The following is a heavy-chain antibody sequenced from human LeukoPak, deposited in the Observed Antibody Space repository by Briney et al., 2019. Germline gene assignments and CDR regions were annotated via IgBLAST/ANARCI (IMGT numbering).Heavy chain of an antibody. CDR2: IRYDGNTK. D-gene: IGHD4-17*01. V-gene: IGHV3-30*02. J-gene: IGHJ4*02. Sequence: GGSLRLSCAASGFTFNSNGMHWVRQAPGKGPEWVAFIRYDGNTKYYADSVKGRFTISRDNSKNTLYLQMNSLRAEDTAVYYCAKERNYGDSFWDYWGQGTLVTVSS. CDR1: GFTFNSNG. CDR3: AKERNYGDSFWDY.